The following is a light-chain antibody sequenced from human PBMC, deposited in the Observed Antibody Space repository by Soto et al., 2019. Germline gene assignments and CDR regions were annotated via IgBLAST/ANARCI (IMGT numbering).Light chain of an antibody. Sequence: DIQMTKSPSTMSASVGASVTITGRASQSISSWLAWYQQKPGKATKLLIYDASSLESGVPSRFSGSGSGTEFTLTISSLQPDDFATYYCQQYNSYSITFGQGNKVDI. V-gene: IGKV1-5*01. CDR3: QQYNSYSIT. CDR1: QSISSW. CDR2: DAS. J-gene: IGKJ1*01.